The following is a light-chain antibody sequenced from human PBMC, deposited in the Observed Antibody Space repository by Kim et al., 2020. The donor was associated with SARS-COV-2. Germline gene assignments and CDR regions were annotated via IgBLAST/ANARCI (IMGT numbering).Light chain of an antibody. CDR3: QAWDSGTVV. Sequence: ELTQPPSVSVSPGQTVSITCSGDKLGEKYSCWYQQKSGQSPVLVIYQDFKRPSGIPERFSGSNFGNTATLTISGTQAVDEADYYCQAWDSGTVVFGGGTKVTVL. J-gene: IGLJ2*01. V-gene: IGLV3-1*01. CDR1: KLGEKY. CDR2: QDF.